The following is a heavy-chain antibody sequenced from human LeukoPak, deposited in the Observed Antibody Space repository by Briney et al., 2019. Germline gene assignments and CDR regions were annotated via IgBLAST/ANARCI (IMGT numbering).Heavy chain of an antibody. CDR1: GYTFTSYY. CDR2: INPTGGST. D-gene: IGHD4-17*01. CDR3: ATAFTVTTDH. V-gene: IGHV1-46*01. Sequence: ASVKVSCKASGYTFTSYYMHWVRQAPGQGLEWMGLINPTGGSTGYAQKFQGRVTMTRDMSTSTDYMELSSLRSEDTAVYYCATAFTVTTDHWGQGTLVTVSS. J-gene: IGHJ4*02.